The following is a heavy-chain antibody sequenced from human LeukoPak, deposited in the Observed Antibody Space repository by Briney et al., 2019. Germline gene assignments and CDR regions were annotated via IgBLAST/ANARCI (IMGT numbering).Heavy chain of an antibody. D-gene: IGHD5-12*01. Sequence: PGGSLRLSCAASGFTFSSYSMNWVRQAPGKGLEWVSSISSSSSYIYYADSVKGRFTISRDNAKNSLYLQMNSLRAEDTAVYYCARDRSSSGCDYNWFDPWGQGTLVTVSS. V-gene: IGHV3-21*01. CDR3: ARDRSSSGCDYNWFDP. J-gene: IGHJ5*02. CDR1: GFTFSSYS. CDR2: ISSSSSYI.